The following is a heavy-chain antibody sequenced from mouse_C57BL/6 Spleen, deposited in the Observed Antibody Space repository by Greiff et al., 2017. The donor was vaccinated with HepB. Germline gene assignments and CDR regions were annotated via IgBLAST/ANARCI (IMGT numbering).Heavy chain of an antibody. CDR3: ARDYGSSWAWFAY. V-gene: IGHV1-66*01. Sequence: QVQLQQSGPELVKPGASVKISCKASGYSFTSYYIHWVKQRPGQGLEWIGWIYPGSGNTKYNEKFKGKATLTADTSSSTAYMQLSSLTSEDSAVYYCARDYGSSWAWFAYWGQGTLVTVSA. CDR2: IYPGSGNT. J-gene: IGHJ3*01. D-gene: IGHD1-1*01. CDR1: GYSFTSYY.